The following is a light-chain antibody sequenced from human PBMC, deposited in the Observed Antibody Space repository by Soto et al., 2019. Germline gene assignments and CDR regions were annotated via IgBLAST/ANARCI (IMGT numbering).Light chain of an antibody. CDR3: QQLNSYPNT. J-gene: IGKJ5*01. CDR1: HDIANY. CDR2: AAS. V-gene: IGKV1-9*01. Sequence: IQLTQSPSSLSASVGDRVTITCRASHDIANYLAWYQQRPGKTPKLLIYAASTLQGGVPSRFSASGSGTDFSLTISSLQPEDVASYYCQQLNSYPNTFGQGTRLEIQ.